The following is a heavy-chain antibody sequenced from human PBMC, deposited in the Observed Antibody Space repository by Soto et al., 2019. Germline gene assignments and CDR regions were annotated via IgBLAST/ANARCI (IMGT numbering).Heavy chain of an antibody. CDR1: GGSISSGGYY. J-gene: IGHJ5*02. V-gene: IGHV4-31*03. D-gene: IGHD6-13*01. CDR2: IYYRGST. CDR3: AREVGLLVGSSNWFDP. Sequence: QVQLQESGPGLVKPSQTLSLTCTVSGGSISSGGYYWSWIRQHPGKGLEWFGYIYYRGSTNYNPSLTSRVTMSVDTSKNQFSLKLSSVTAADTAVYYCAREVGLLVGSSNWFDPWGQGTLVTVSS.